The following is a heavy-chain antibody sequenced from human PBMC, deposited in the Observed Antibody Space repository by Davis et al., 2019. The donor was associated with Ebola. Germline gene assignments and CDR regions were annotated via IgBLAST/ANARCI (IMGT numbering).Heavy chain of an antibody. Sequence: GESLKISCAASGFTFSSYAMHWVRQAPGKGLEWVAVISYDGSNKYYADSVKGRFTISRDNSKNTLYLQMNSLRAEDTAVYYCARELRDFWSGYYYYYGMDVWGQGTTVTVSS. V-gene: IGHV3-30-3*01. CDR1: GFTFSSYA. CDR3: ARELRDFWSGYYYYYGMDV. J-gene: IGHJ6*02. CDR2: ISYDGSNK. D-gene: IGHD3-3*01.